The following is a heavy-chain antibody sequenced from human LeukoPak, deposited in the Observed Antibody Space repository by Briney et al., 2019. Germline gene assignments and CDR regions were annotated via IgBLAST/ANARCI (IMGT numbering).Heavy chain of an antibody. CDR1: GFTFSSYA. J-gene: IGHJ6*03. Sequence: GGSLRLSCAASGFTFSSYAMHWVRQAPGKGLEWVAVISYDGSNKYYADSVKGRFTISRDNSKNTLYLQMNSLRAEDTAVYYCARDSRYCSSTSCLIAYYYYCMDVWGKGTTVTVSS. V-gene: IGHV3-30*01. CDR2: ISYDGSNK. CDR3: ARDSRYCSSTSCLIAYYYYCMDV. D-gene: IGHD2-2*01.